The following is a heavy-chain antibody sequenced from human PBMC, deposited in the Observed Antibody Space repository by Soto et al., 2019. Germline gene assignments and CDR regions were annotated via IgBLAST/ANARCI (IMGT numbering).Heavy chain of an antibody. CDR3: ARDLCPLGSGSPCPRYGLDF. V-gene: IGHV3-23*01. CDR2: VSPNGQGI. J-gene: IGHJ6*02. Sequence: GGSLRLSCAASGFTLGRYGMSWVRQAPGKGLEWVSAVSPNGQGIYYADSVRGRFTISRDFSKNTVFLHMDSLRAEDTAVYFCARDLCPLGSGSPCPRYGLDFWGQGTTVTVSS. CDR1: GFTLGRYG. D-gene: IGHD3-10*01.